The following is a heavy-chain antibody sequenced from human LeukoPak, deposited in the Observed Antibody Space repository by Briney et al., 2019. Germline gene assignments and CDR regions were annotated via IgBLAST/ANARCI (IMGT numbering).Heavy chain of an antibody. CDR3: VSHPYSSSWYFDS. J-gene: IGHJ4*02. V-gene: IGHV4-39*01. CDR2: IYYSGST. Sequence: PSETLSLTCTVSGGSISSSTYYWGWIRQPPGKGLEWIGTIYYSGSTYYNPSLKSRVMISVDTSKNQFSLKLSYVTAADTAIYYCVSHPYSSSWYFDSWGQGTLVTVSS. CDR1: GGSISSSTYY. D-gene: IGHD6-13*01.